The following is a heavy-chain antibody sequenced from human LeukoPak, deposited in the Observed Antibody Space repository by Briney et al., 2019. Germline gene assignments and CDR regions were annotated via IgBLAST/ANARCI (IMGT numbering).Heavy chain of an antibody. J-gene: IGHJ6*03. D-gene: IGHD3-10*01. CDR1: GFTFSNYW. CDR3: SRGTPMDYYYYYMDV. V-gene: IGHV3-74*01. Sequence: PGGSLRLFCAASGFTFSNYWMHWVRQAPGKGLVWVSRINIDGSSTSYADSVKGRFTISRENAKNTLYLQMNSLRAEDTAVYYCSRGTPMDYYYYYMDVWGKGTTVTVSS. CDR2: INIDGSST.